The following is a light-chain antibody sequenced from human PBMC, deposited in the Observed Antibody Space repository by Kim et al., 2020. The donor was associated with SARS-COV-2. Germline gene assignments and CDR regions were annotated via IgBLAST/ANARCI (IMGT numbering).Light chain of an antibody. CDR3: SSFTSTSTYV. Sequence: GQSITISCTGTSSDVGGYNYVSWYQQHPGKAPKLMIFDVNQRPSGVSIRFSGSKSGNTASLTFSGLQAEDEADYYCSSFTSTSTYVFGTGTKVTVL. CDR1: SSDVGGYNY. CDR2: DVN. V-gene: IGLV2-14*03. J-gene: IGLJ1*01.